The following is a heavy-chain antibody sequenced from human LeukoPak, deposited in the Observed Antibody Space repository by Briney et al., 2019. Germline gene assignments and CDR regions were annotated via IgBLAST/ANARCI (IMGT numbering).Heavy chain of an antibody. Sequence: SVKVSCKASGGTFSSYAISWVRQAPGQGLEWMGGIIPIFGTANYAQKFQGRVTITTDESTSTAYMELSSLRSEDTAVYYCAGQAYYDSSGYYPFDYWGQGTLVTVSS. CDR1: GGTFSSYA. CDR3: AGQAYYDSSGYYPFDY. D-gene: IGHD3-22*01. V-gene: IGHV1-69*05. J-gene: IGHJ4*02. CDR2: IIPIFGTA.